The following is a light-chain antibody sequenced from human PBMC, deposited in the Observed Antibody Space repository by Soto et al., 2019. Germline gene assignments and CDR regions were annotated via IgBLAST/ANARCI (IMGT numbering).Light chain of an antibody. CDR3: HSRA. Sequence: DIQLTQTPSTLSASVGYEVTITCRASQTISRWLAWYQQKPLRAPKLLIYDASTLESGVRSRFSGSGSETEFTLTISRLQPDDFATYFCHSRAFGQGTRLEIK. CDR2: DAS. J-gene: IGKJ5*01. CDR1: QTISRW. V-gene: IGKV1-5*01.